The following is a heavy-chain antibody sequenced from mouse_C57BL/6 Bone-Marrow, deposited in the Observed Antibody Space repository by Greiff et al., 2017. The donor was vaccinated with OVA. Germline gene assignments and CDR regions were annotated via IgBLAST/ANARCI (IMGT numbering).Heavy chain of an antibody. CDR1: GYTFTSYW. CDR2: IDPSDSET. V-gene: IGHV1-52*01. D-gene: IGHD2-1*01. Sequence: QVQLQQPGAELVRPGSSVKLSCKASGYTFTSYWMHWVKQRPIQGLEWIGNIDPSDSETHYNQKFKDKATLTVDKSSSTAYMQLSSLTSEDSAVYYCARKVYYGPLDYWGQGTTLTVSS. J-gene: IGHJ2*01. CDR3: ARKVYYGPLDY.